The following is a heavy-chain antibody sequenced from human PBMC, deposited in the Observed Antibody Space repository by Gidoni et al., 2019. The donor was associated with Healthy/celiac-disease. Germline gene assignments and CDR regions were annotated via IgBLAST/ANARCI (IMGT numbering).Heavy chain of an antibody. CDR3: ARGQGYSSGWYVY. D-gene: IGHD6-19*01. CDR2: INHSGST. V-gene: IGHV4-34*01. J-gene: IGHJ4*02. Sequence: QVQLQQWGAGLLKPSETLSLTCAVYGGSFSGYYWSWIRQPPGKGLEWIGEINHSGSTNYNPSLKSRVTISVDTSKNQFSLKLSSVTAADTAVYYCARGQGYSSGWYVYWGQGTLVTVSS. CDR1: GGSFSGYY.